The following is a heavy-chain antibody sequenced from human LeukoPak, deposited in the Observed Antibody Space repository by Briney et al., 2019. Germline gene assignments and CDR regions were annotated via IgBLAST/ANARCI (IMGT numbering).Heavy chain of an antibody. J-gene: IGHJ4*02. D-gene: IGHD6-19*01. V-gene: IGHV3-48*04. CDR2: ISRTSRTM. CDR3: ARVSGPGIAVAGTRGIDY. Sequence: GGALRLSCAASGFNFSTYDMNWVRQAPGKGLEWVSYISRTSRTMFYADSVRGRFTISRDNAKNSLYLQMNSLRAEDTAVYYCARVSGPGIAVAGTRGIDYWGQGTLVTVSS. CDR1: GFNFSTYD.